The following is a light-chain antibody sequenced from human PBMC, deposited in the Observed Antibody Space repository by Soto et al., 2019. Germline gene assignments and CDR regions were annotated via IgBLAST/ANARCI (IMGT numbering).Light chain of an antibody. CDR3: QQYVTALTRQ. J-gene: IGKJ4*02. CDR2: GAS. Sequence: TLSCTTPDIAALSFRSIQSVSSSYLAWYQQKPGQAPRLLISGASSRATGIQDRFSGSGSGTDFTLTISRLETEDFAVYYSQQYVTALTRQFGEGTMVAIK. V-gene: IGKV3-20*01. CDR1: QSVSSSY.